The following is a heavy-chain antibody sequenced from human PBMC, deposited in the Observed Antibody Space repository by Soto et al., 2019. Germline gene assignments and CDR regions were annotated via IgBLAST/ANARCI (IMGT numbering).Heavy chain of an antibody. CDR1: GYTFTYRY. J-gene: IGHJ3*02. CDR2: ITPFNGNT. CDR3: ASCVEMATIQAAFDI. D-gene: IGHD5-12*01. V-gene: IGHV1-45*02. Sequence: QMQLVQSGAEVKKTGSSVKVSCKASGYTFTYRYLHWVRQAPGQALEWMGWITPFNGNTNYAQKFQDRVTITRDRSMSIAYMELSSLRSEDTAMYYCASCVEMATIQAAFDIWGQGTMVTVSS.